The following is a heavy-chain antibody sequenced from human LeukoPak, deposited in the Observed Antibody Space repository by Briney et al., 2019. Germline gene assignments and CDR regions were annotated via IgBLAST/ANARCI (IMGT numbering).Heavy chain of an antibody. J-gene: IGHJ4*02. CDR2: IYYSGST. D-gene: IGHD6-13*01. Sequence: SETLSLTCTVSGGSISSGDYYWSWIRQPPGKGLEWIGYIYYSGSTYYNPSLKSRVIISVDTSKNQFSLKLSSVTAADTAVYYCAREPSIAAADYWGQGTLVTVSS. V-gene: IGHV4-30-4*08. CDR3: AREPSIAAADY. CDR1: GGSISSGDYY.